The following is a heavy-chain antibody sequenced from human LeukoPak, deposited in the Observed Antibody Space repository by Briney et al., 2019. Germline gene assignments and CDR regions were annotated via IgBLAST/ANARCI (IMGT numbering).Heavy chain of an antibody. J-gene: IGHJ5*02. CDR3: AKGDCSGGSCYPLPSWFDP. Sequence: GGSLRLSCAASGFTFSSSSMNWVRQAPGKGLEWVSYISSSSSTIYYADSVKGRFTISRDNAKNSLYLQMNSLRAEDTAVYYCAKGDCSGGSCYPLPSWFDPWGQGTLVTVSS. D-gene: IGHD2-15*01. V-gene: IGHV3-48*01. CDR1: GFTFSSSS. CDR2: ISSSSSTI.